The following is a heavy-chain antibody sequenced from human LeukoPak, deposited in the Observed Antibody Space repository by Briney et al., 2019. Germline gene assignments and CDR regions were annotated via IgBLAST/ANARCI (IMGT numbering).Heavy chain of an antibody. CDR2: ISWNSGAI. J-gene: IGHJ4*02. CDR3: AKAANRYDFWSGYCDY. V-gene: IGHV3-9*01. Sequence: GGSLRLSCAASGFTFDDYAIHWVRQAPGKGLEWVSGISWNSGAIAYADSVKGRFTISRDNAKNSLYLRMNSLRAEDTALYYCAKAANRYDFWSGYCDYWGQGTLVTVSS. D-gene: IGHD3-3*01. CDR1: GFTFDDYA.